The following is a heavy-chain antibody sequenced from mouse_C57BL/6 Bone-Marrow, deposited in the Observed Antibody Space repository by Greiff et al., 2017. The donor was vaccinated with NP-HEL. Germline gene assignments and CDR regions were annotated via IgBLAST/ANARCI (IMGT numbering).Heavy chain of an antibody. V-gene: IGHV1-4*01. CDR3: ARSTTVVAPGDV. CDR2: INPSSGYT. CDR1: GYTFTSYT. Sequence: VQVVESGAELARPGASVKMSCKASGYTFTSYTMHWVKQRPGQGLEWIGYINPSSGYTKYNQKFKDKATLTADKSSSTAYMQLSSLTSEDSAVYYCARSTTVVAPGDVWGTGTTVTVSS. D-gene: IGHD1-1*01. J-gene: IGHJ1*03.